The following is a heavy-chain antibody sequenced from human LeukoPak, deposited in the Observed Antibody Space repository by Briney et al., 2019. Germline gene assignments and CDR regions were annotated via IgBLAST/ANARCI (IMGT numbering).Heavy chain of an antibody. CDR1: GYTFNSYA. CDR2: INTNTGNP. J-gene: IGHJ4*02. CDR3: ARDAPDGGVSKFDY. Sequence: ASVKVSCKASGYTFNSYAMNWVRQAPGQGLEWMGWINTNTGNPTYAQGFTGRFVFSLDTSVSTAYLQISSLKAEDTAVYYCARDAPDGGVSKFDYWGQGTLVTVSS. V-gene: IGHV7-4-1*02. D-gene: IGHD3-3*01.